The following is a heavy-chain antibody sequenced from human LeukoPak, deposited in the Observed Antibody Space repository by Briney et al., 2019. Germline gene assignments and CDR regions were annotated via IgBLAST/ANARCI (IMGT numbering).Heavy chain of an antibody. CDR2: IRSDGSNK. V-gene: IGHV3-33*08. Sequence: GGSLRLSCVASGFTFSSYAMSWVRQAPGKGLEWVAVIRSDGSNKQYADSVEGRFTISRDNSENMLYLQMNSLRDEDTAVYFCARDSPGAPNDLDYWGQGTLVTVSS. D-gene: IGHD1-1*01. CDR3: ARDSPGAPNDLDY. J-gene: IGHJ4*02. CDR1: GFTFSSYA.